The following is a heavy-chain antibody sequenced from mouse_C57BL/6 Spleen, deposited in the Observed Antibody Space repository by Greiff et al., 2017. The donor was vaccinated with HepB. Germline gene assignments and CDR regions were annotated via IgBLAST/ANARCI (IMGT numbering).Heavy chain of an antibody. D-gene: IGHD2-1*01. CDR1: GYTLTSYW. V-gene: IGHV1S81*02. Sequence: QVQLQQPGAELVNPGASVNLSCKASGYTLTSYWMHWVKQRPGQGLEWIGEINPSNGRTNYNEKFKSKATLPVDKSSSTAYMQLSSPTSEDSAVYYCARLLMNLDYWGQGTTLTVSS. J-gene: IGHJ2*01. CDR2: INPSNGRT. CDR3: ARLLMNLDY.